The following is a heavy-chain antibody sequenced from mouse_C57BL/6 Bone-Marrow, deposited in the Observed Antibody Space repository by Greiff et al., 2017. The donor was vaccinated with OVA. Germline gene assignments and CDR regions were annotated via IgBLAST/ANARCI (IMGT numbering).Heavy chain of an antibody. V-gene: IGHV5-6*01. CDR2: ISSGGSYT. D-gene: IGHD2-5*01. Sequence: EVQLVESGGDLVKPGGSLKLSCAASGFTFSSYGMSWVRQTPDKRLEWVATISSGGSYTYYPDSVKGRFTISRDNAKNTLYLQMSSLKSEDTARYYCARHPRSYYSNLWYFDVWGTGTTVTVSS. CDR3: ARHPRSYYSNLWYFDV. CDR1: GFTFSSYG. J-gene: IGHJ1*03.